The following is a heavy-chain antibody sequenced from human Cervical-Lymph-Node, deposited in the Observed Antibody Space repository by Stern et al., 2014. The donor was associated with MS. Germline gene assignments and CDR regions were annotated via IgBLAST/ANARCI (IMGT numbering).Heavy chain of an antibody. CDR2: IYPGDSDI. CDR1: GYKFINYW. V-gene: IGHV5-51*03. Sequence: VQLVQSGEELKKPGESLKISCKTSGYKFINYWIAWVRQVPGKGLEWIGIIYPGDSDIRYSPSFQGHFTMSVDRSITTAYLQWNSLKASDSGVYYCARWSVACDYWGQGALITVSS. CDR3: ARWSVACDY. J-gene: IGHJ4*02. D-gene: IGHD2-21*01.